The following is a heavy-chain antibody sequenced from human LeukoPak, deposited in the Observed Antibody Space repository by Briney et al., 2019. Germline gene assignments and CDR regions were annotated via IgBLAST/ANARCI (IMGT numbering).Heavy chain of an antibody. J-gene: IGHJ4*02. Sequence: GGSLRLSCAASGFTFDDYAMHWVRQAPGKGLEWVSGISWNSGSIGYADPVKGRFTISRDNAKNSLYLQMNSLRAEDTALYYCAKDTGDTAMVPEYYFDYWGQGTLVTVSS. CDR1: GFTFDDYA. V-gene: IGHV3-9*01. D-gene: IGHD5-18*01. CDR2: ISWNSGSI. CDR3: AKDTGDTAMVPEYYFDY.